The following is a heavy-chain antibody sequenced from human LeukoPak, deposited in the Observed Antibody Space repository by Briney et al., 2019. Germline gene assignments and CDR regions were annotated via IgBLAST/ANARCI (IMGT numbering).Heavy chain of an antibody. V-gene: IGHV3-7*01. Sequence: PGGSLRLSCAASGFIFSNYWMNCVRQAPGKGLEWVANIKQDGSEKYYVDSVKGRFTISRDNAKNSLYLQMNSLRAEDTAVYYCASQSVAGFDYWGQGILVTVSS. D-gene: IGHD6-19*01. J-gene: IGHJ4*02. CDR2: IKQDGSEK. CDR1: GFIFSNYW. CDR3: ASQSVAGFDY.